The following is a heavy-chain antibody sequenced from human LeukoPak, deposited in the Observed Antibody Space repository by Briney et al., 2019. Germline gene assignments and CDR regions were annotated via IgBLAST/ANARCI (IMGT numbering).Heavy chain of an antibody. CDR3: AKDSGGEIAVADY. Sequence: PGRSLRLSCAASGFTFSSYGMHWVRQAPGKGLECVAVISYDGSNKYYADSVKRRFTISRDNSRSTLYLQMNSPRAEDTAVYYCAKDSGGEIAVADYWGQETLVTVSS. D-gene: IGHD6-19*01. V-gene: IGHV3-30*18. CDR1: GFTFSSYG. J-gene: IGHJ4*02. CDR2: ISYDGSNK.